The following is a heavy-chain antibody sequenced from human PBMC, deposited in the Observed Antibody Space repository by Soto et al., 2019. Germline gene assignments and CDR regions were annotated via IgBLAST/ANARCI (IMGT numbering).Heavy chain of an antibody. V-gene: IGHV1-69*01. J-gene: IGHJ6*02. D-gene: IGHD2-2*01. CDR2: IIPIFGTA. CDR1: GGTFSSYA. CDR3: ARVLVVVVPAAKSASFHYYYGMYV. Sequence: QVQLVQSGAEVKKPGSSVKVSCKASGGTFSSYAISWVRQAPGQGLEWMGGIIPIFGTANYAQKLQGRVTITADESTSTEYMELSSLRSEDTAVYYCARVLVVVVPAAKSASFHYYYGMYVWGQGTTVTVSS.